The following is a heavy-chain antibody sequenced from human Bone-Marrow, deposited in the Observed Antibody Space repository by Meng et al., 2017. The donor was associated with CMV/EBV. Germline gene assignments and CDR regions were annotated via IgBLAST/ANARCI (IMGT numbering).Heavy chain of an antibody. V-gene: IGHV4-39*02. D-gene: IGHD4-23*01. CDR3: ARVLRWHQGCDS. CDR1: GGSMSNSNYF. Sequence: CTVSGGSMSNSNYFWGWLRPSPGKGLEWIASIPYAGDTYYTPSLRSRVTISVDMSKNKVSLKLSSVTAADTAVYYCARVLRWHQGCDSWGQGTLVTVSS. J-gene: IGHJ4*02. CDR2: IPYAGDT.